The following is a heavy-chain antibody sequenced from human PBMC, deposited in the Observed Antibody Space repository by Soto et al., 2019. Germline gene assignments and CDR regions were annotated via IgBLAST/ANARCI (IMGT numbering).Heavy chain of an antibody. J-gene: IGHJ4*02. D-gene: IGHD3-9*01. CDR3: ARDPVLRYFDWSGGGAYDY. CDR1: GFTFSSYA. V-gene: IGHV3-30-3*01. CDR2: ISYDGSNK. Sequence: GGSLRLSCAASGFTFSSYAMHWVRQAPGKGLEWVAVISYDGSNKYYADSVKGRFTISRDNSKNTLYLQMNSLRAEDTAVYYCARDPVLRYFDWSGGGAYDYWGQGTLVTVSS.